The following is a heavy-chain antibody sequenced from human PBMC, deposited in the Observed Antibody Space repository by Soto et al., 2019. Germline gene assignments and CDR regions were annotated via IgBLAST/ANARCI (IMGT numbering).Heavy chain of an antibody. V-gene: IGHV2-5*02. CDR3: AHSRPPRLLDY. CDR2: IYWDDDK. J-gene: IGHJ4*02. Sequence: QITLKESGPTLVKPTQTLTLTCTFSGFSLSTSGVGVGWIRQPPGKALEWLALIYWDDDKRYSSSLNSRLTITKYTSKNPVVLTMTNMDPVDTATYYCAHSRPPRLLDYWGQGTLVTVSS. CDR1: GFSLSTSGVG. D-gene: IGHD6-6*01.